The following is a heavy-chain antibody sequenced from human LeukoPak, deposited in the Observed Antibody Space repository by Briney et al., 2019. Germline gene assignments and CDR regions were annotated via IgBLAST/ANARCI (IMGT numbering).Heavy chain of an antibody. CDR1: RFTFSSYA. D-gene: IGHD6-25*01. Sequence: GGSLRLSCAASRFTFSSYAMTWVRQPPGKGLEWVAAISGSGATTYYADFAKGRFSISRDNSENTLYLQMYSPRAEDTAVYYCAKFFAPSGGASGWPWTIDNWGQGTLVIVSS. V-gene: IGHV3-23*01. J-gene: IGHJ4*02. CDR2: ISGSGATT. CDR3: AKFFAPSGGASGWPWTIDN.